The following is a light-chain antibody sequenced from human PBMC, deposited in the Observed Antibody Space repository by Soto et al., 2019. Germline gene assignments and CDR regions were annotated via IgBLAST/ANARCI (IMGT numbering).Light chain of an antibody. CDR2: GAS. CDR3: QQYNNWPPWT. Sequence: EIVMTQSPATLSVSPGERATLSCRASQSVSSNLARYQQKPGQAPRLLIYGASTRATGIPARFSGSGSGTEFTLTISSLQSGDFAVYYCQQYNNWPPWTFGQGTKVEIK. CDR1: QSVSSN. V-gene: IGKV3-15*01. J-gene: IGKJ1*01.